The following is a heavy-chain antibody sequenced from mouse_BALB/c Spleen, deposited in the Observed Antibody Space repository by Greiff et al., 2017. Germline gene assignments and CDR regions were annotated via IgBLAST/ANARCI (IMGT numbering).Heavy chain of an antibody. CDR1: GFTFSSYT. CDR2: ISNGGGST. CDR3: ARQRSSYAMDY. Sequence: EVMLVESGGGLVQPGGSLKLSCAASGFTFSSYTMSWVRQTPEKRLEWVAYISNGGGSTYYPDTVKGRFTISRDNAKNTLYLQMSSLKSEDTAMYYCARQRSSYAMDYWGQGTSVTVSS. V-gene: IGHV5-12-2*01. J-gene: IGHJ4*01.